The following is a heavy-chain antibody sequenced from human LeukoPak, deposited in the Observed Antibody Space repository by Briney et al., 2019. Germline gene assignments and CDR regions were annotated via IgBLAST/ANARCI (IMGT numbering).Heavy chain of an antibody. CDR2: IKEDGTET. J-gene: IGHJ4*02. D-gene: IGHD3-22*01. Sequence: GGSLRLSCAASGFMFSSNWMSWVRLAPGKGLEWVANIKEDGTETYYVDSVKGRFTISRDNAKNSLYLQMNSLRAEDTAVYYCARAPYYSHVEFYFDYWGQGTLVTVSS. CDR3: ARAPYYSHVEFYFDY. V-gene: IGHV3-7*03. CDR1: GFMFSSNW.